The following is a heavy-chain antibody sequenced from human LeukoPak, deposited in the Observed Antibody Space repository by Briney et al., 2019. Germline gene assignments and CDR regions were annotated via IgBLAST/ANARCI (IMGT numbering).Heavy chain of an antibody. J-gene: IGHJ4*02. CDR3: ARASFQRWLQLGGD. V-gene: IGHV3-30-3*01. CDR1: GFTFSRFA. D-gene: IGHD5-24*01. Sequence: GGSLRLSCAASGFTFSRFAMHWVRQAPGKGLEWVAVMSYDGSNKYYADSVKGRFTISRDNAKNSLYLQMNSLRDEDTAVYYCARASFQRWLQLGGDWGQGALVTVSS. CDR2: MSYDGSNK.